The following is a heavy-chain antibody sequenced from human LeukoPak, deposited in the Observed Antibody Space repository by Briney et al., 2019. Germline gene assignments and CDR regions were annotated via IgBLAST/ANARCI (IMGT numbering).Heavy chain of an antibody. CDR2: VRHEGSNK. J-gene: IGHJ4*02. Sequence: GGSLRLSCAASGFTFSNYGMHWVRQAPGKGLEWLTLVRHEGSNKYYADSVKGRFTISRDNSKNTLFLQMNSLRAEDTAVYYCAKEQEIFGMVAIDYWGQGTLVTVSS. CDR1: GFTFSNYG. V-gene: IGHV3-30*02. D-gene: IGHD3-3*01. CDR3: AKEQEIFGMVAIDY.